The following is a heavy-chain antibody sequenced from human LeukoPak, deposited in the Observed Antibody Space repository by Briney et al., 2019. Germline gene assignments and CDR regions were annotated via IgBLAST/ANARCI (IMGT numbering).Heavy chain of an antibody. D-gene: IGHD1-26*01. J-gene: IGHJ4*02. CDR2: IDWDDDK. CDR1: GGSVSSADYY. Sequence: TLSLTCTVSGGSVSSADYYWSWIRQPPGKALEWLALIDWDDDKYYSTSLKTRLTISKDTSKNQVVLTMTNMDPVDTATYYCARSIVGATTWYLDWGQGTLVTVSS. CDR3: ARSIVGATTWYLD. V-gene: IGHV2-70*18.